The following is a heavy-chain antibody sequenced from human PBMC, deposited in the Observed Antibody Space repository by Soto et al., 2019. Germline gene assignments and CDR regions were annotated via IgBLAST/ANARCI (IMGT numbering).Heavy chain of an antibody. Sequence: SETLSLTCAVYGGSFSGYYWSWIRQPPGKGLEWIGEINHSGSTNYNPSLKSRVTISVDTSKNQFSLKLSSVTATDTAVYYCARGSLSYYYYYGMDVWGQGTTVTVSS. D-gene: IGHD1-26*01. CDR3: ARGSLSYYYYYGMDV. CDR2: INHSGST. J-gene: IGHJ6*02. V-gene: IGHV4-34*01. CDR1: GGSFSGYY.